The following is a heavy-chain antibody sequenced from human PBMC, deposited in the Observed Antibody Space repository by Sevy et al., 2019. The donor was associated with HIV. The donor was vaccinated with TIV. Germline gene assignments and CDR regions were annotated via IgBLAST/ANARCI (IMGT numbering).Heavy chain of an antibody. J-gene: IGHJ6*03. D-gene: IGHD3-16*01. CDR3: ARVPRGQLWYSGSLGGYYYHMDV. CDR1: GGSVSSGTYY. V-gene: IGHV4-61*01. Sequence: SETLSLSCSVSGGSVSSGTYYWSWIRQPPGKGLEWIGHIYKTGSTNYKLSLQSRVTISVDTSTNQSSLSLRSVTAADTAVYYCARVPRGQLWYSGSLGGYYYHMDVWGKGTTVTVSS. CDR2: IYKTGST.